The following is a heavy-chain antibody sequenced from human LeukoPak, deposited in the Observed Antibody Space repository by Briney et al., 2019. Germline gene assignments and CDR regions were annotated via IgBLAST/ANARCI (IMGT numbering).Heavy chain of an antibody. J-gene: IGHJ4*02. CDR3: AREGVVSDYYFDY. Sequence: GGSLRLSCEASGFTFSSYEMNWVRQAPGKGLEWVSYISSSGSTVYYADSVKGRFTISRDNAKNSLHLQMNSLRAEDTAVYYCAREGVVSDYYFDYWGQGTLVTVSS. CDR2: ISSSGSTV. D-gene: IGHD2-15*01. CDR1: GFTFSSYE. V-gene: IGHV3-48*03.